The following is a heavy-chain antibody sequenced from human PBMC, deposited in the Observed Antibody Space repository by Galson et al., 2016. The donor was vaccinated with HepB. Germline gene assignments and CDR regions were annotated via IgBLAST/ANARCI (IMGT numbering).Heavy chain of an antibody. Sequence: ETLSLTCTVSGSSVSSGGYYYNWIRQSPGRGLEWIGYIYYSGTTRYNPSLMSRVTISIDTSKSQFSLKLSSVTAADTAVYYCARGVQRLRYYFDYWGQGAPVTVSS. J-gene: IGHJ4*02. D-gene: IGHD6-25*01. CDR1: GSSVSSGGYY. CDR3: ARGVQRLRYYFDY. V-gene: IGHV4-61*08. CDR2: IYYSGTT.